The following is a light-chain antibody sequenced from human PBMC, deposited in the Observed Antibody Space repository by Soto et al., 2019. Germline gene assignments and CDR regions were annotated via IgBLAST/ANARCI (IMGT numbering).Light chain of an antibody. CDR2: GAS. J-gene: IGKJ1*01. CDR3: QQYGSSPGT. Sequence: EIVLTQSPGTLSLSPGERATLSCRAGQSVSSSFLAWNQQKPGQAPRLLIYGASSSATGIPDRFSGSGSGTVFTLIISRLEPEDFAVYYCQQYGSSPGTFGQGTKVDIK. CDR1: QSVSSSF. V-gene: IGKV3-20*01.